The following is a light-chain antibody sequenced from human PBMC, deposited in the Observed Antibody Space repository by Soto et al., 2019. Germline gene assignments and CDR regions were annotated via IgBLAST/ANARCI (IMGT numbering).Light chain of an antibody. V-gene: IGKV1-5*01. CDR3: QQYDSYRT. CDR1: QNVTTW. J-gene: IGKJ1*01. Sequence: DIQMTQSPSTLSASVGDRVTITCRASQNVTTWLAWYQHKPRKAPKLLLYDVSNLESGVPSRFSGSGSGTDFTLTISSLQSDDFATYFCQQYDSYRTFGQGTKVEIK. CDR2: DVS.